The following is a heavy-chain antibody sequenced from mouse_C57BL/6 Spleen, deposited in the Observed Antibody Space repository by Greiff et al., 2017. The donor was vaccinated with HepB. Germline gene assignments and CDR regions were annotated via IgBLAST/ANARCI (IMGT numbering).Heavy chain of an antibody. D-gene: IGHD1-1*01. Sequence: QVHVKQSGAELVKPGASVKISCKASGYAFSRYWMNWVKQRPGKGLEWIGQIYPGDGDTNYNGKFKGKATLTADKSSSTAYMQLSSLTSEDSAVYCCAKGSAWFAYWGQGTLVTVSA. CDR2: IYPGDGDT. CDR1: GYAFSRYW. CDR3: AKGSAWFAY. J-gene: IGHJ3*01. V-gene: IGHV1-80*01.